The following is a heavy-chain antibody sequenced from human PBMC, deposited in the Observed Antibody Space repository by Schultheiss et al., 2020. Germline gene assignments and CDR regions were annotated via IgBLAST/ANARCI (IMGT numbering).Heavy chain of an antibody. V-gene: IGHV3-48*03. Sequence: GGSLRLSCAASGFTFSSYEMNWVRQAPGKGLEWVSYISSSGSTIYYADSVKGRFTISRDNAKNSLYLQMNSLRAEDTAVYYCARGAGGGRVNWFDPWGQGTLVTVSS. CDR3: ARGAGGGRVNWFDP. CDR1: GFTFSSYE. J-gene: IGHJ5*02. D-gene: IGHD2-15*01. CDR2: ISSSGSTI.